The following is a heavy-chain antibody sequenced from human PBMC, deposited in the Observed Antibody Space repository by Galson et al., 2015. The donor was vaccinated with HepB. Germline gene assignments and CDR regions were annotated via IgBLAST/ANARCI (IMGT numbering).Heavy chain of an antibody. CDR3: AKSFRYCSSTSCLFYYYYGMDV. CDR2: ISYDGSNK. CDR1: GFTSSSYG. V-gene: IGHV3-30*18. D-gene: IGHD2-2*01. Sequence: SLRLSCAASGFTSSSYGMHWVRQAPGKGLEWVAVISYDGSNKYYADSVKGRFTISRDNSKNTLYLQMNSLRAEDTAVYYCAKSFRYCSSTSCLFYYYYGMDVWGQGTTVTVSS. J-gene: IGHJ6*02.